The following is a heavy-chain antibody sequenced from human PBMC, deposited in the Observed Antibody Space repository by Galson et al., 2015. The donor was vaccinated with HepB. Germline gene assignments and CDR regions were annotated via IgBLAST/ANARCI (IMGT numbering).Heavy chain of an antibody. D-gene: IGHD3-3*01. Sequence: SLRLSCAVSGFNFGDYGMHWVRQAPGKGPEWVAVIRYDGSNQWYSDSVKGRFTTSRDNSKNKVFLQMKSLRAEDTAVYYCARNVKPTHDYWGGFYYYGTDIWGQGTAVSVSS. CDR3: ARNVKPTHDYWGGFYYYGTDI. V-gene: IGHV3-33*01. J-gene: IGHJ6*02. CDR2: IRYDGSNQ. CDR1: GFNFGDYG.